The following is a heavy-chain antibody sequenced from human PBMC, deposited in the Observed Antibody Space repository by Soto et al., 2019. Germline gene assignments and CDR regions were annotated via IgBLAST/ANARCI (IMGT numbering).Heavy chain of an antibody. V-gene: IGHV3-23*01. J-gene: IGHJ4*02. D-gene: IGHD3-16*01. CDR3: AKAYFVWSSEQPYYFDY. CDR2: LSGSGGRS. CDR1: GFTFSNYA. Sequence: EVQLLDSGGGLVQPGGSLRLSCAASGFTFSNYAMTWVRHGPGKGLEWVSGLSGSGGRSYYADSVKGRFTISRDNSKSTLYFQMNSLRADDTAVYYCAKAYFVWSSEQPYYFDYWGQGTLVTVSS.